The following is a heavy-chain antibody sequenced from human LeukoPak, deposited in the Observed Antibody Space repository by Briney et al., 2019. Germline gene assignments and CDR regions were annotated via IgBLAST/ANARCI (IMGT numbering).Heavy chain of an antibody. CDR2: ISSSSSTI. J-gene: IGHJ4*02. D-gene: IGHD5-18*01. V-gene: IGHV3-48*01. CDR1: GFTFSSYS. CDR3: AREGAYSYGFLDY. Sequence: GGSLRLSCAASGFTFSSYSMNWVRQAPGKGLEWVSYISSSSSTIYYADSVKGRFTISRDNAKNSLYLQMNSLRAEDTAVYYCAREGAYSYGFLDYWGQGTLVTVPS.